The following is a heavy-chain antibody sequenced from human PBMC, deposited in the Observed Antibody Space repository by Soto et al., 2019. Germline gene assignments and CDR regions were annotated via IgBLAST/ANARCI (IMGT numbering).Heavy chain of an antibody. CDR2: MNEDGGTT. V-gene: IGHV3-74*01. Sequence: GSLRLSCAASGFTFSSYWMHWVRQAPGKGLVWVSRMNEDGGTTDYADSVKGRFTISRDNAKNTLYLQMNSLRVEDTAVYYCASDLSGRADVWGQG. J-gene: IGHJ6*02. D-gene: IGHD3-10*01. CDR1: GFTFSSYW. CDR3: ASDLSGRADV.